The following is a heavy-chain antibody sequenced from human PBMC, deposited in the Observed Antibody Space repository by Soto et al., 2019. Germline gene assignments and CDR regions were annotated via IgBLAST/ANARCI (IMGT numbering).Heavy chain of an antibody. CDR1: GGTVASSHW. Sequence: PSETLSLTCGVSGGTVASSHWWSWVRQPPGRGLEWIGNVYHTGDTNFNPSLQSRVTFSVDKSNNQFSLRLTSVTAADTAVYFCAREIVTAGGNNYFDSWGPGTLVTVSS. D-gene: IGHD2-21*02. CDR2: VYHTGDT. J-gene: IGHJ5*01. CDR3: AREIVTAGGNNYFDS. V-gene: IGHV4-4*02.